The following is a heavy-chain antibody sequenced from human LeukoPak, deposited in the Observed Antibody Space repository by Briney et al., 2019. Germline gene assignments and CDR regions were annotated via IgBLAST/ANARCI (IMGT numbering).Heavy chain of an antibody. CDR1: GGSISSSSYY. D-gene: IGHD6-13*01. CDR2: IYYSGST. Sequence: SSETLSLTCTVSGGSISSSSYYWGWIRQPPGKGLEWIGSIYYSGSTYYNPSLKSRVTISVDTSKNQFSLKLSSVTAADTAVYYCAREYGIGGFIAAAGTRFDPWGQGTLVTVSS. V-gene: IGHV4-39*07. J-gene: IGHJ5*02. CDR3: AREYGIGGFIAAAGTRFDP.